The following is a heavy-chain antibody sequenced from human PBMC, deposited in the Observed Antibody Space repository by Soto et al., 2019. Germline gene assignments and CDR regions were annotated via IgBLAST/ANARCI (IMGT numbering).Heavy chain of an antibody. CDR1: GGSISSGGYS. V-gene: IGHV4-30-2*01. J-gene: IGHJ3*02. Sequence: SETLSLTYAVSGGSISSGGYSWSWIRQPPGKGLEWIGYIYHSGSTYYNPSLKSRVTISVDRSKNQFSLKLSSVTAADTAVYYCASTGRYDILTGYFYAFDIWGQGTMVTVSS. D-gene: IGHD3-9*01. CDR2: IYHSGST. CDR3: ASTGRYDILTGYFYAFDI.